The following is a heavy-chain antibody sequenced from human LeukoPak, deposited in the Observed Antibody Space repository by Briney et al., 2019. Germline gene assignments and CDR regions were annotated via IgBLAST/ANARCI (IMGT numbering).Heavy chain of an antibody. CDR3: ARSPSSGSGTYFDY. V-gene: IGHV3-30-3*01. CDR1: GFTFSSYT. D-gene: IGHD3-10*01. J-gene: IGHJ4*02. CDR2: ISYDGTNK. Sequence: PGGSLRLSCVASGFTFSSYTIHWVRQAPGEGLEWVALISYDGTNKYYADSVKGRFTISRDNSKNTLYLQMNSLRAEDTAVYYCARSPSSGSGTYFDYWGQGTLVTVSS.